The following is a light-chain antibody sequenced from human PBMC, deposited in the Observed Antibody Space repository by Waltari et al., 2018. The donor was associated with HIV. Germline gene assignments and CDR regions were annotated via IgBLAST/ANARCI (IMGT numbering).Light chain of an antibody. CDR2: STN. J-gene: IGLJ3*02. V-gene: IGLV8-61*01. CDR3: VLFMGNGIWV. CDR1: PGPVSTSYY. Sequence: QTVVTQEPSFSVSPGGTVTITCGLSPGPVSTSYYPSWYQKTPGQAPRTLIYSTNTRSSGVPDRFSGSILGNKAALTITGAQADDESDYYCVLFMGNGIWVFGGGTKLTVL.